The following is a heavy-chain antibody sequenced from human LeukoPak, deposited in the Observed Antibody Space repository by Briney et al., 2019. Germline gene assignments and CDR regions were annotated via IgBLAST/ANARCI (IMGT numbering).Heavy chain of an antibody. V-gene: IGHV6-1*01. CDR3: VRDSGMGLDAFDI. CDR2: TYYRSRWLN. J-gene: IGHJ3*02. D-gene: IGHD3-10*01. Sequence: SQTLSLTCPISRDSVSSNSATWNWIRQSPSRGLEWLGRTYYRSRWLNDYAVSVKGRITVNPDTSKNQFSLQLHSVSPEHTAVYYYVRDSGMGLDAFDIWGQATMVTLSS. CDR1: RDSVSSNSAT.